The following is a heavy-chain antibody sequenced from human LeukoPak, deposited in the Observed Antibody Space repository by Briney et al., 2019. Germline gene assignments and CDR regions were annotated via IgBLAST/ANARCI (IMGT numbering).Heavy chain of an antibody. CDR2: IKQDGSEK. D-gene: IGHD6-6*01. V-gene: IGHV3-7*03. Sequence: SCKASGGTFSSYAISWVRQAPGKGLEWVANIKQDGSEKYYVDSVKGRFTISRDNAKNSLYPQMNSLRAEDTAVYYCAQLGPLQEDYWGQGTLVTVSS. CDR3: AQLGPLQEDY. CDR1: GGTFSSYA. J-gene: IGHJ4*02.